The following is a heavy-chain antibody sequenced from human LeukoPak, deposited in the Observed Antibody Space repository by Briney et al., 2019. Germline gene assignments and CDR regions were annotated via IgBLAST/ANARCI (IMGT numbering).Heavy chain of an antibody. CDR2: IYTSGST. J-gene: IGHJ4*02. CDR3: AGSSGYSSGWRVDY. V-gene: IGHV4-61*02. D-gene: IGHD6-19*01. CDR1: GDSISSGSYY. Sequence: SETLSLTCTVSGDSISSGSYYWSWIRQPAGKGLEWIGRIYTSGSTNYNPSLKSRVTISVDTSKNQFSLKLSSVTAADTAVYYCAGSSGYSSGWRVDYWGQGTLVTVSS.